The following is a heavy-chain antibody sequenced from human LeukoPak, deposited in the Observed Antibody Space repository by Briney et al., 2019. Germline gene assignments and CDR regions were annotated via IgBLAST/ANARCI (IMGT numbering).Heavy chain of an antibody. D-gene: IGHD6-19*01. V-gene: IGHV3-30*18. CDR2: ISYDGSNK. J-gene: IGHJ4*02. CDR1: GFTFSSYG. CDR3: AKAHGGSGPGVDY. Sequence: GGSLRLSCAASGFTFSSYGMHWVRQAPGKGLEGVAVISYDGSNKYYADSVKGRFTISRDNSKSTLYLQMNSLRAEDTAVYYCAKAHGGSGPGVDYWGQGTLVTVSS.